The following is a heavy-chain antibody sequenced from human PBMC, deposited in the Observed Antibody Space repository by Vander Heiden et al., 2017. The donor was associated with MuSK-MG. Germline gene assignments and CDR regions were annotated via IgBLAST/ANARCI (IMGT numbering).Heavy chain of an antibody. CDR3: ARGSHLGDYETD. D-gene: IGHD4-17*01. V-gene: IGHV4-31*03. CDR2: IYYSGST. CDR1: GGPISSGGYY. J-gene: IGHJ4*02. Sequence: QVQLQESGPGLVKPSQTLSLTCTVSGGPISSGGYYWSWIRQHPGKGLEWIGYIYYSGSTYYNPSLKSRLTISVDTSKNQFSLKLSSVTAADTAVYYCARGSHLGDYETDWGQGTLVTVSS.